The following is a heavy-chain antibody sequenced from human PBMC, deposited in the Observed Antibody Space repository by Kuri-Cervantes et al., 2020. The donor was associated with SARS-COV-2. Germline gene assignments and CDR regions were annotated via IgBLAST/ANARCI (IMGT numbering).Heavy chain of an antibody. CDR2: IIPIFGTA. D-gene: IGHD2-2*01. CDR1: GGTFSSYA. CDR3: ARDVWGDCSSTSCYPEVAFDI. V-gene: IGHV1-69*05. J-gene: IGHJ3*02. Sequence: SVKVSCKASGGTFSSYAISWVRQAPGQGLEWMGRIIPIFGTANYAQKLQGRVTMTTDTSTSTAYMELRSLRSDDTAVYYCARDVWGDCSSTSCYPEVAFDIWGQGTMVTVSS.